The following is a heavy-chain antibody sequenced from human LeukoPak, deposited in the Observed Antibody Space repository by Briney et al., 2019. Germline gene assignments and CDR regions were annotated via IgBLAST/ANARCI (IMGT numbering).Heavy chain of an antibody. CDR1: GGSISSGSYS. Sequence: KPSQTLSLTCTVSGGSISSGSYSWSWIRQPAGKGLEWIGRIYTSGSTNYNPSLKSRVTISVDTSKNQFSMELSSVTAADTAVYYCASSTGSGSYYPLFDYWGQGTLVTVSS. CDR3: ASSTGSGSYYPLFDY. J-gene: IGHJ4*02. V-gene: IGHV4-61*02. CDR2: IYTSGST. D-gene: IGHD3-10*01.